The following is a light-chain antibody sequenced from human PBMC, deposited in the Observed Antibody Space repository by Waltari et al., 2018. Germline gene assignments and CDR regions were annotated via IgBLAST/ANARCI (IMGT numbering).Light chain of an antibody. V-gene: IGLV2-23*02. J-gene: IGLJ3*02. Sequence: QSALTQPAAVSGSPGQSVTISCIGASSDLGRYDIVSWYQQYPGNAPKLVISDVSKRPSGVSDRFSGSKSGDTASLTISGLQFEDEADYYCCSYAGNYVWVFGGGTRLTVL. CDR3: CSYAGNYVWV. CDR1: SSDLGRYDI. CDR2: DVS.